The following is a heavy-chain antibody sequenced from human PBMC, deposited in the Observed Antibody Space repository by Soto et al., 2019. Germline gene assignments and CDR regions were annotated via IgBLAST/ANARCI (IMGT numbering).Heavy chain of an antibody. D-gene: IGHD2-2*02. CDR1: VGSISSDNFF. CDR3: ARVAIACPSSSCYNHYYYSLDV. Sequence: TLSVTGTVSVGSISSDNFFWSWIRQPPGEGLEWIGYIYYRGSTYYNPSLESRLTLLVDTSKNQFSLKLRSVTAADTAVYYCARVAIACPSSSCYNHYYYSLDVWGQGTTVTVSS. J-gene: IGHJ6*02. V-gene: IGHV4-30-4*01. CDR2: IYYRGST.